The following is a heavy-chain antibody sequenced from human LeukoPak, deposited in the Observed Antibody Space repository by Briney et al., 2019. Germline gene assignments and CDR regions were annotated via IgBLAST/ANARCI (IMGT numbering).Heavy chain of an antibody. CDR2: LSFDGSVE. Sequence: GGSLRLSCAASGFIFSNYAMHWVRQAPGKGLEWVATLSFDGSVEYYADSVKGRCTISRDNSKDTLSLQMNSLRAEDTAVYYCAKDQRVVPAAGFDYWGQGTLVTVSS. V-gene: IGHV3-30*18. CDR3: AKDQRVVPAAGFDY. D-gene: IGHD2-2*01. J-gene: IGHJ4*02. CDR1: GFIFSNYA.